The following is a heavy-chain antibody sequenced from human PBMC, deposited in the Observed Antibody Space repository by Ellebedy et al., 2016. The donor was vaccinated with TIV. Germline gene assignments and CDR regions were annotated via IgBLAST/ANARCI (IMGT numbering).Heavy chain of an antibody. CDR2: ILDSGCTT. CDR1: GFTFSNYA. CDR3: AKASYCSNGRCYSLIDY. D-gene: IGHD2-15*01. V-gene: IGHV3-23*01. J-gene: IGHJ4*02. Sequence: PGGSLRLSCAASGFTFSNYAMAWVRQAPGKGLEWVSAILDSGCTTYYADSVKGRFTISRDNSTNALYLHMHSLRAEDTALDYSAKASYCSNGRCYSLIDYWGQGTLVSVSS.